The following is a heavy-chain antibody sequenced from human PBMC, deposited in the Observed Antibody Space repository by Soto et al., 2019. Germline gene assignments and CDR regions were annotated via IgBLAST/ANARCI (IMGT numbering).Heavy chain of an antibody. CDR1: GYSISSGYY. CDR3: ARGPMRYYVDY. J-gene: IGHJ4*02. V-gene: IGHV4-38-2*01. Sequence: SETLSLTCAVSGYSISSGYYWGWIRQPPGKGLEWIGSIYHSGSTYYNPSLKSRVTISVDTSKNQFSLKLSSVTAADTAVYYCARGPMRYYVDYWGQGTLVTVSS. CDR2: IYHSGST.